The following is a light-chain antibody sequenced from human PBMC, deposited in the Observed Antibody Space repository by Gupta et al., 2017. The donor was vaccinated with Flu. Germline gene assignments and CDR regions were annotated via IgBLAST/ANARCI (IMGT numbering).Light chain of an antibody. CDR3: QQYDLYWT. J-gene: IGKJ1*01. Sequence: DILMTQSTSTLSASVGDRVTITCRASQSVSSRLTSYQQKPGKAPKLLIYEASTLESGVPTGCSGSGSGTEFTITSSSLQPDDFATYCCQQYDLYWTFGQGTKVEIK. V-gene: IGKV1-5*03. CDR1: QSVSSR. CDR2: EAS.